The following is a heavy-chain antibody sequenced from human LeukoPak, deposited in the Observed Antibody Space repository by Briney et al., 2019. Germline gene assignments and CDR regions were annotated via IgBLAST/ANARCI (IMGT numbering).Heavy chain of an antibody. D-gene: IGHD6-13*01. Sequence: KPSETLSLTCTVSGGSISSYYWSWIRQPPGKGLEWIGYIYYGGSTNYNPSLKSRVTISVDTSKNQFSLKLSSVTAADTAVYYCARHPIGQQLAHFDYWGQGTLVTVSS. CDR2: IYYGGST. CDR3: ARHPIGQQLAHFDY. J-gene: IGHJ4*02. CDR1: GGSISSYY. V-gene: IGHV4-59*08.